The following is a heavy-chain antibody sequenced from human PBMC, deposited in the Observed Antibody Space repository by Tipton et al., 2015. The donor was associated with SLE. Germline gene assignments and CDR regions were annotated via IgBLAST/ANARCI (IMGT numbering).Heavy chain of an antibody. Sequence: SLRLSCAASGFTFSSYGMHWVRQAPGKGLEWVAFIRYDGSNKYYADSVKGRFTISRDNSKNTLYLQMNSLRAEDTAVYYCAKDRKWLATYDAFDIWGQGTMVTVSS. V-gene: IGHV3-30*02. D-gene: IGHD6-19*01. CDR1: GFTFSSYG. CDR2: IRYDGSNK. CDR3: AKDRKWLATYDAFDI. J-gene: IGHJ3*02.